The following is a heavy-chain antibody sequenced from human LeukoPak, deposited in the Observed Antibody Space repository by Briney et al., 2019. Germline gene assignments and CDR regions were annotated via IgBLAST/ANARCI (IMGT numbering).Heavy chain of an antibody. CDR3: TRRAKDDSSGYYST. V-gene: IGHV3-73*01. CDR2: IRSKVNTYAT. D-gene: IGHD3-22*01. Sequence: GGSLKLSCAASGFTFSGSAMHWVRQSSGKGLEWVGRIRSKVNTYATAYAASVKGRFTISRDDSKNTVYLQMNSLKTEDTAVYYCTRRAKDDSSGYYSTWGQETLVTVSS. J-gene: IGHJ5*02. CDR1: GFTFSGSA.